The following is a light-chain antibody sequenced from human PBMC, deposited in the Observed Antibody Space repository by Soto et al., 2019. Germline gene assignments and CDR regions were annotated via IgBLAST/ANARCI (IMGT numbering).Light chain of an antibody. V-gene: IGKV3-20*01. Sequence: EIVLTQSPGTLSLSPGARAPLSCRASQSVSSSFLAWYQQKPGQAPRLLIFGGSSRSTGIPDRFSGSGSGTDFTLTVSRLEPEDFAVYYCQQYGSSPQTFGQGTKVDI. CDR3: QQYGSSPQT. CDR1: QSVSSSF. CDR2: GGS. J-gene: IGKJ1*01.